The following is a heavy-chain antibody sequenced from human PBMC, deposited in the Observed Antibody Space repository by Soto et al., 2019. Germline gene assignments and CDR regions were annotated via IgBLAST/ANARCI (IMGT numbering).Heavy chain of an antibody. CDR1: GFTFSSYS. CDR3: ARDSSSHFDY. V-gene: IGHV3-23*01. CDR2: ITASGGTT. D-gene: IGHD6-6*01. Sequence: GGSLRLSCAASGFTFSSYSMSWVRQAPGKGLEWVSHITASGGTTYYADSVKGRFTISRDNSKNTLYLQMNSLRAEDTAVYYCARDSSSHFDYWGQGTLVTVSS. J-gene: IGHJ4*02.